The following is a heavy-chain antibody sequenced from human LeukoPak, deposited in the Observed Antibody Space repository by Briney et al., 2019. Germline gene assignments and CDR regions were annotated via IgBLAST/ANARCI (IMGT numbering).Heavy chain of an antibody. CDR3: ARHFGVISKGVYYYYYGLDV. Sequence: WGSLRLSCAASGFTVSTIYMSWVRQAPGKGLEWVSVVYSGGSTYYADSVKGRFTISRDNSKNTLYLQMSSLRAEDTAVYYCARHFGVISKGVYYYYYGLDVWGQGTTVTVSS. D-gene: IGHD3-3*01. CDR1: GFTVSTIY. CDR2: VYSGGST. J-gene: IGHJ6*02. V-gene: IGHV3-66*04.